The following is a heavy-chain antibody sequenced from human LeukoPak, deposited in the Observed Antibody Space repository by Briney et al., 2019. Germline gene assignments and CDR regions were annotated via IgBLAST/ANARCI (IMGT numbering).Heavy chain of an antibody. CDR1: GFTFSSYD. CDR3: ARGGYYDSSGYAFDY. D-gene: IGHD3-22*01. V-gene: IGHV3-13*01. CDR2: IGTAGDT. J-gene: IGHJ4*02. Sequence: PGGSLRLSCAASGFTFSSYDMHWVRQATGKGLEWVSAIGTAGDTYYPGSVKGRFTISRENAKNSLYLQMNSLRAGDTAVYYCARGGYYDSSGYAFDYWGQGTLVTVSS.